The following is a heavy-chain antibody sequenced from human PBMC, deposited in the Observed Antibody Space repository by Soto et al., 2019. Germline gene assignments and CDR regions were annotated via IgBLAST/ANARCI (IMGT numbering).Heavy chain of an antibody. V-gene: IGHV5-51*01. J-gene: IGHJ3*02. CDR1: GYSFTSYW. D-gene: IGHD3-3*01. Sequence: GESLKISCKCSGYSFTSYWIGWVRQMPGKGLEWMGIIYPGDSDTRYSQSFQGQVTISADKSISTAYLQWSSLKASDTAMYYCARVNGYYTMNDAFDIWGQGTMVTVSS. CDR2: IYPGDSDT. CDR3: ARVNGYYTMNDAFDI.